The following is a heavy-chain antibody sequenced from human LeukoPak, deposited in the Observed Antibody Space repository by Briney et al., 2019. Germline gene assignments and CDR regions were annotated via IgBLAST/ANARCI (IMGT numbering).Heavy chain of an antibody. D-gene: IGHD5-18*01. CDR3: ALELQGGYSYGFDY. CDR1: GFTFSSYG. Sequence: GGSLRLSCAASGFTFSSYGMHWVRQAPGKGLERVAVIWYDGSNKYYADSVKGRFTISRDNSKNTLYLQMNSLRAEDTAVYYCALELQGGYSYGFDYWGQGTLVTVSS. J-gene: IGHJ4*02. V-gene: IGHV3-33*01. CDR2: IWYDGSNK.